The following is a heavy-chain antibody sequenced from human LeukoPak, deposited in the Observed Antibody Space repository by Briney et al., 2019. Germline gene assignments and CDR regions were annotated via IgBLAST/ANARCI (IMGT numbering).Heavy chain of an antibody. V-gene: IGHV4-4*07. D-gene: IGHD3-22*01. Sequence: SETLSLTCTVSGVSISSYYWSWIRQPAGKGLEWIGRIHTSGSTNYNPSLKSRVTMSVDTPKNQFSLKLNSVTAADTAVYYCARDQYYYDSSAYRTIDYWGQGTLVTVSP. CDR3: ARDQYYYDSSAYRTIDY. CDR1: GVSISSYY. J-gene: IGHJ4*02. CDR2: IHTSGST.